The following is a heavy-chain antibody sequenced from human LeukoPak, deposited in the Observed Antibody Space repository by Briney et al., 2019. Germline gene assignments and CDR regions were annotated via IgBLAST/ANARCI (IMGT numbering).Heavy chain of an antibody. V-gene: IGHV1-18*01. CDR3: ARVKFDDSSRVDAFDI. CDR1: GYTFTSYA. CDR2: ISAYNGNT. J-gene: IGHJ3*02. D-gene: IGHD3-22*01. Sequence: ASVKVSCKASGYTFTSYAMNWVRQAPGQGLEWMGWISAYNGNTNYAQKLQGRVTMTTDTSTSTAYMELRSLRSDDTAVYYCARVKFDDSSRVDAFDIWGQGTMVTVSS.